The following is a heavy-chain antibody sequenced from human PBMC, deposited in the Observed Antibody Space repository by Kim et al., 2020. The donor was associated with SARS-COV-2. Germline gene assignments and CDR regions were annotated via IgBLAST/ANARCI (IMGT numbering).Heavy chain of an antibody. CDR3: ARDLGYYGSGSYFLQSPHVVYYFDY. CDR2: ISSSSSYI. J-gene: IGHJ4*02. V-gene: IGHV3-21*01. CDR1: GFTFSSYS. Sequence: GGSLRLSCAASGFTFSSYSMNWVRQAPGKGLEWVSSISSSSSYIYYADSVKGRFTISRDNAKNSLYLQMNSLRAEDTAVYYCARDLGYYGSGSYFLQSPHVVYYFDYWGQGTLVTVSS. D-gene: IGHD3-10*01.